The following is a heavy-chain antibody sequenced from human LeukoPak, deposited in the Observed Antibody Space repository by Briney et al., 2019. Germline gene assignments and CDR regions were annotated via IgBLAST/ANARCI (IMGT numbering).Heavy chain of an antibody. J-gene: IGHJ6*03. CDR3: ARLSPEPQKVRGTRYYYYYMDV. D-gene: IGHD3-16*01. CDR2: INHSGST. Sequence: KPSKTLSLTCAVYGGSFSGYYWSWIRQPPGKGLEWIGEINHSGSTNYNPSLKSRVTISVDTSKNQFSLKLSSVTAADTAVYYCARLSPEPQKVRGTRYYYYYMDVWGKGPRSPSP. CDR1: GGSFSGYY. V-gene: IGHV4-34*01.